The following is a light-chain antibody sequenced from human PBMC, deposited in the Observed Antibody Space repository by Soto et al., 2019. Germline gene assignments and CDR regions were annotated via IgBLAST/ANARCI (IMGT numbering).Light chain of an antibody. CDR1: QSVSSTY. CDR3: HQYSSSTKT. Sequence: EIVFTQSPGTLSLSPLERATLSFRASQSVSSTYLAWYQQRPGQAPRLLIYGASSRATGIPDRFSGSGSGTDFTLTISRLEPEDFAVYYCHQYSSSTKTFGQGTKVDIK. J-gene: IGKJ1*01. V-gene: IGKV3-20*01. CDR2: GAS.